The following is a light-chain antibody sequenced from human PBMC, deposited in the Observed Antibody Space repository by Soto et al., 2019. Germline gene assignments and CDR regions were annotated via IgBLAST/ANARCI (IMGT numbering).Light chain of an antibody. CDR2: DAS. CDR1: QSVSSY. J-gene: IGKJ4*01. Sequence: EIVLTQSPATLSFTPGERATLACRSSQSVSSYLVCYQQKPGQPPRLLIYDASNRATGIPARFSGSGSGTEFTLTISSLQSEDLADHYAQQYNNGSAKISLGGGAIVDIK. CDR3: QQYNNGSAKIS. V-gene: IGKV3D-15*01.